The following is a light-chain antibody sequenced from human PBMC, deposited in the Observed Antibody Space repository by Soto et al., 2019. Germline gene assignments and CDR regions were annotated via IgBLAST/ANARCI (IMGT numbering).Light chain of an antibody. V-gene: IGKV3-15*01. CDR2: GAS. J-gene: IGKJ2*01. CDR3: QEYHNWPPQYT. Sequence: EIVMTQSPATLSVSPGERVTLSCRASQTISSNLAWYQQKPGQAPRLLLHGASSRASGVPDRFRGSGSGTDFTLTISSLQSEDFAVYYCQEYHNWPPQYTVSRGTKLQIK. CDR1: QTISSN.